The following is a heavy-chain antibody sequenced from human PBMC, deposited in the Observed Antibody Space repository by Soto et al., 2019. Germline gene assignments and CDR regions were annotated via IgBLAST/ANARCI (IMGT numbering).Heavy chain of an antibody. Sequence: PGGSLRLSCAASGFTFSSYAMHWVRQAPGKGLEWVAVISYDGSNKYYADSVKGRFTISRDNSKNTLYLQMNSLRAEETAVYYAASEIAPAYYYYYYGMDVWGQGTTVTVSS. J-gene: IGHJ6*02. CDR1: GFTFSSYA. V-gene: IGHV3-30-3*01. CDR2: ISYDGSNK. CDR3: ASEIAPAYYYYYYGMDV. D-gene: IGHD3-22*01.